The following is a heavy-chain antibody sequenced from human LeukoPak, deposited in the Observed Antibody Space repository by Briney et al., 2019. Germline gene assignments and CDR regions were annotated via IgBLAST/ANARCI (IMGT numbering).Heavy chain of an antibody. CDR1: GFAFSYYA. Sequence: PGGSLRLSCAASGFAFSYYAMSWVGQAPGRGVEWVSGISGSGNTHYTDSVKGRFTSSRDNSKSTLDLQMNSLRVEDTALYYCAKDIYSAYDLARAFDFWGQGTLVTVST. CDR2: ISGSGNT. D-gene: IGHD5-12*01. V-gene: IGHV3-23*01. CDR3: AKDIYSAYDLARAFDF. J-gene: IGHJ4*01.